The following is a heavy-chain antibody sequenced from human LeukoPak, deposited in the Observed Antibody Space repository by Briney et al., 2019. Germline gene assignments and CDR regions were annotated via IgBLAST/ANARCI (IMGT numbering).Heavy chain of an antibody. D-gene: IGHD2-15*01. J-gene: IGHJ3*02. CDR2: INHSGST. CDR3: ARLITVVDDAFDI. Sequence: SSETLSLTCAVYGGSFSVYYWSWIRQPPGKGLEWIGEINHSGSTNYNPSLKSRVTISVDTSKNQFSLKLSSVTAADTAVYYCARLITVVDDAFDIWGQGTMVTVSS. CDR1: GGSFSVYY. V-gene: IGHV4-34*01.